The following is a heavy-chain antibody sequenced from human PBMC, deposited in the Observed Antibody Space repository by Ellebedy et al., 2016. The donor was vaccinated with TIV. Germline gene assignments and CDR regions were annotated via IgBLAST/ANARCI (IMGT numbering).Heavy chain of an antibody. D-gene: IGHD2/OR15-2a*01. CDR2: LYGDDRA. J-gene: IGHJ4*02. V-gene: IGHV3-66*01. Sequence: GGSLRLSCIASGFSFDDYVMNWVRQAPGKGPEWVSILYGDDRAFYSDAVEGRFFISRDNSQNMLYLQMNSLGVEDTAVYFCARDVRPNIGNFWGQGTLVTVSS. CDR3: ARDVRPNIGNF. CDR1: GFSFDDYV.